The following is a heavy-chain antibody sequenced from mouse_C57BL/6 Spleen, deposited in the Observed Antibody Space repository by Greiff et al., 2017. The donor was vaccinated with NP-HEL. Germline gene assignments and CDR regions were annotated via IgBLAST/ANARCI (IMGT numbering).Heavy chain of an antibody. D-gene: IGHD1-1*01. J-gene: IGHJ4*01. CDR3: ARDRYYGSSYGDYAMDY. CDR2: INYDGSST. Sequence: EVRLVESEGGLVQPGSSMKLSCTASGFTFSDYYMAWVRQVPEKGLEWVANINYDGSSTYYLDSLKSRFIISRDNAKNNLYLQMSSLKSEDTATYYCARDRYYGSSYGDYAMDYWGQGTSVTVSS. CDR1: GFTFSDYY. V-gene: IGHV5-16*01.